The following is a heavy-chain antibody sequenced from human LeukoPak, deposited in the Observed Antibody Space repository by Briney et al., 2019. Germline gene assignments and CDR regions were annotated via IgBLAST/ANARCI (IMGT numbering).Heavy chain of an antibody. Sequence: SETLSLTCIVSGGSITSDYWTWIRQTPGKGLEWIGHIYYSGDTNYNPSLSSRATISVDTSKNQVSLTLTSVTAADTAVYYCARRTYDYESGSYYGRGWFDPWGQGTLVTVSS. CDR3: ARRTYDYESGSYYGRGWFDP. CDR2: IYYSGDT. CDR1: GGSITSDY. V-gene: IGHV4-59*08. J-gene: IGHJ5*02. D-gene: IGHD3-22*01.